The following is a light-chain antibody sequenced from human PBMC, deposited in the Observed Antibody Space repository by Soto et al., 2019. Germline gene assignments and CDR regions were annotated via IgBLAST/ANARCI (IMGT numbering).Light chain of an antibody. CDR2: AAS. Sequence: DIQLTQSPSLLSASVGDRVTITCRANQGISSYLAWYQQKPGKAPKLLIYAASTLQSGVPSRFSGSGSGTEFTLTISSLQPEDFATYYCQQLNSYPFTLGPGTKVDIK. V-gene: IGKV1-9*01. J-gene: IGKJ3*01. CDR3: QQLNSYPFT. CDR1: QGISSY.